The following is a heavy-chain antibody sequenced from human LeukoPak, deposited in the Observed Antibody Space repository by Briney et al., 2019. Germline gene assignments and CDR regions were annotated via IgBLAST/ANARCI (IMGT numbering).Heavy chain of an antibody. J-gene: IGHJ4*02. CDR1: GFTFSDYY. CDR2: ISSSGSTI. V-gene: IGHV3-11*01. CDR3: ARGGEYSSSWYGNLNY. Sequence: GGSLRLSCAASGFTFSDYYMSWIRQAPGKGLEWVSYISSSGSTIYYADTVKGRFTISRDNAKNSLYLQMNSLRAEDTAVYYCARGGEYSSSWYGNLNYWGQGTLVTVSS. D-gene: IGHD6-13*01.